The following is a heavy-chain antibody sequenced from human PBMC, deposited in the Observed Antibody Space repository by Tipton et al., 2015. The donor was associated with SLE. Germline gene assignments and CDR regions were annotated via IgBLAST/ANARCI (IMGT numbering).Heavy chain of an antibody. D-gene: IGHD2-8*02. V-gene: IGHV1-18*01. CDR2: ISTYNGNA. Sequence: QVQLVQSGAEVKKPGASVKVSCKASDYTFTSYGISWVRQAPGQGLEWMGWISTYNGNANYAQKLQGRVTMTTDTSTSTAYMELRSLRSGDTAIYYCARECSGTGCLDYWGQGTLVTVSS. J-gene: IGHJ4*02. CDR1: DYTFTSYG. CDR3: ARECSGTGCLDY.